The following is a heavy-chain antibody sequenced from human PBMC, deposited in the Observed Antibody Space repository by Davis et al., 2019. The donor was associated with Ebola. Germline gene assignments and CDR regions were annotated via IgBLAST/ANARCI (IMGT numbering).Heavy chain of an antibody. CDR2: IYHSGST. Sequence: MPSETLSLTCTVSGGSIRSYFWSWIRQPPGKGLEWIGYIYHSGSTYYNPSLKSRVTISVDTSKNQFSLKLSSVTAADTAMYYCARRGTSSWYAGWFDPWGQGTLVTVSS. J-gene: IGHJ5*02. CDR1: GGSIRSYF. CDR3: ARRGTSSWYAGWFDP. D-gene: IGHD6-13*01. V-gene: IGHV4-59*08.